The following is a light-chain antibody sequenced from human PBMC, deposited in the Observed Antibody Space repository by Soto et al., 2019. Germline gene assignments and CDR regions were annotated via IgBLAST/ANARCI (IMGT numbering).Light chain of an antibody. CDR1: QSVLYSSDNKNY. V-gene: IGKV4-1*01. Sequence: DTVMTQSPDSLAVSLGERATINCKSSQSVLYSSDNKNYLAWYQQKPGQPPKLLIYWASTRESGVPERFSGSGSGTDFTLNISRLQAEDVAVYYCQQYYTSITFGQVTRLEIX. CDR3: QQYYTSIT. J-gene: IGKJ5*01. CDR2: WAS.